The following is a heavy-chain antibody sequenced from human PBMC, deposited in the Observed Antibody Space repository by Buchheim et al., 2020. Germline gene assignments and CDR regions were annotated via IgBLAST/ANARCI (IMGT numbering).Heavy chain of an antibody. CDR3: ARSGTGTYYYYYGMDV. V-gene: IGHV3-48*04. CDR1: GFTFSSYS. CDR2: ISSSSSTI. J-gene: IGHJ6*02. Sequence: EVQLVESGGGLVQPGGSLRLSCAASGFTFSSYSMNWVRQAPGKGLEWVSYISSSSSTIYYADSVKGRFTISRDNAKNSLYLQRNSLRAEDTAVYYCARSGTGTYYYYYGMDVWGQGTT. D-gene: IGHD1-14*01.